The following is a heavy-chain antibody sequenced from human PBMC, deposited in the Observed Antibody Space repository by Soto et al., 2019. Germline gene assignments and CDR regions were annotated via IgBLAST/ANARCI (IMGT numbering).Heavy chain of an antibody. Sequence: LRVSCTASGGTCRGYRMSWIRQDPGKGLEWVSSISSSSSYIYYADSVKGRFTISRDNAKNSLYLQMNSLGAEDTAVYYCASEYYYDSSGYYLNWFDLSGQRTLVTLSS. V-gene: IGHV3-21*01. D-gene: IGHD3-22*01. CDR3: ASEYYYDSSGYYLNWFDL. CDR1: GGTCRGYR. CDR2: ISSSSSYI. J-gene: IGHJ5*02.